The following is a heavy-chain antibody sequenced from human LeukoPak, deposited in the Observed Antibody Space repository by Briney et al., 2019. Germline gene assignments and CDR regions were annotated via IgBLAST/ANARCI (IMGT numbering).Heavy chain of an antibody. Sequence: GGSLRLSCAASGFTFSSYSMNWVRQAPGKGLEWVSSISSSSSYIYYAGSVKGRFTISRDNAKNSLYLQMNSLRAEDTAVYYCARVRDILTGSFDYWGQGTLVTVSS. V-gene: IGHV3-21*01. D-gene: IGHD3-9*01. CDR1: GFTFSSYS. CDR2: ISSSSSYI. J-gene: IGHJ4*02. CDR3: ARVRDILTGSFDY.